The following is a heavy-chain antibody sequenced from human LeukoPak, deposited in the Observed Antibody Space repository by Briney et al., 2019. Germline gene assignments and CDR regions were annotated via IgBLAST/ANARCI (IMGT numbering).Heavy chain of an antibody. CDR3: ARDSTIFGVVPYFDY. J-gene: IGHJ4*02. CDR1: GGSFSGYY. CDR2: INHSGST. D-gene: IGHD3-3*01. Sequence: SETLSLTCAVYGGSFSGYYWSWIRRPPGKGLEWIGEINHSGSTNYNPSLKSRVTISVDTSKNQFSLKLSSVTAADTAVYYCARDSTIFGVVPYFDYWGQGTLVTVSS. V-gene: IGHV4-34*01.